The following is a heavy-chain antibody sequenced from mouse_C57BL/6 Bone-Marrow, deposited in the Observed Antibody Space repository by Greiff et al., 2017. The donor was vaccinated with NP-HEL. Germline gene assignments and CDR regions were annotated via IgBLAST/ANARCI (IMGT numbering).Heavy chain of an antibody. CDR1: GYTFTSYW. CDR2: IYPGSGST. CDR3: ARRTIYYDYDGRSLDY. V-gene: IGHV1-55*01. D-gene: IGHD2-4*01. Sequence: VQLQQPGAELVKPGASVKMSCKASGYTFTSYWITWVKQRPGQGLEWIGDIYPGSGSTNYNEKFKSKATLTVDTSSSTAYMQLSSLTSEDSAVYYFARRTIYYDYDGRSLDYWGQGTTLTVSS. J-gene: IGHJ2*01.